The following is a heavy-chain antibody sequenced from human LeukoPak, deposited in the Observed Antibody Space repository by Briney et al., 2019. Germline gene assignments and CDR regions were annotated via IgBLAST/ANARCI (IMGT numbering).Heavy chain of an antibody. CDR1: GFTFSDYW. CDR2: IKEDGSDK. D-gene: IGHD4-23*01. Sequence: PGGSLRLSCAGSGFTFSDYWMTWVRQAPGKGLEWVANIKEDGSDKQYVDSVKGRFTISRDNAENSLHLQMNSLRAEDTAVYYCAREGNYGGNSGQDAFDVWGQGTMVTVSS. V-gene: IGHV3-7*01. CDR3: AREGNYGGNSGQDAFDV. J-gene: IGHJ3*01.